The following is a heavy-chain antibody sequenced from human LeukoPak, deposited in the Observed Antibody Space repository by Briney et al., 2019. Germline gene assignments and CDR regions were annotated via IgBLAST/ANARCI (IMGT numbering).Heavy chain of an antibody. CDR2: FDPEDGET. J-gene: IGHJ4*02. D-gene: IGHD3-16*02. Sequence: ASVKVSCKVSGYTLPELSMHWVRQAPAKGLEWMGGFDPEDGETIYAQKFQGRVTMTRDTSISTAYMELSRLRSDDTAVYYCARDKGDYDWGSYRTLSFDYWGQGTLVTVSS. CDR3: ARDKGDYDWGSYRTLSFDY. CDR1: GYTLPELS. V-gene: IGHV1-24*01.